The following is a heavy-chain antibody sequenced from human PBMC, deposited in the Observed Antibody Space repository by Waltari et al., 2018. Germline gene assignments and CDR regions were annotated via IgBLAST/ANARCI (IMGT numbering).Heavy chain of an antibody. V-gene: IGHV6-1*01. CDR2: TYDRSKWYN. Sequence: QLQLQPSGPGLVKPWQTVPLTSAISGASLSTPTAPWNGYRESPTRGLEWLGRTYDRSKWYNDYAVSVKSRITINPDTSKNQFSLQLNSVTPEDTAVYYCATGSGSYFRAFDIWGQGTMVTVSS. CDR1: GASLSTPTAP. CDR3: ATGSGSYFRAFDI. D-gene: IGHD3-10*01. J-gene: IGHJ3*02.